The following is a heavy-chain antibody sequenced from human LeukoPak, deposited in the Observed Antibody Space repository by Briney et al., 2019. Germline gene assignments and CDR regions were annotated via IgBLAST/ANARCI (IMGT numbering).Heavy chain of an antibody. CDR3: AKDLVLY. J-gene: IGHJ4*02. CDR1: GFTFSSYA. Sequence: GGSLRLSCAASGFTFSSYAMSCVREAPGEGLEWGSAISGSGGSTYYADSVKGRFTISRDNSKNTRYLQMNSLRAEDTAVYYCAKDLVLYWGQGTLVTVSS. V-gene: IGHV3-23*01. CDR2: ISGSGGST.